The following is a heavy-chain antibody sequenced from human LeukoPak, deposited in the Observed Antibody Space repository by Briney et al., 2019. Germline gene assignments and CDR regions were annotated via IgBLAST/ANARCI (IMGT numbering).Heavy chain of an antibody. D-gene: IGHD2-2*01. CDR2: IYYSGST. CDR1: GGSISSYY. CDR3: ASLRRYCSSTSCSPSHFDY. V-gene: IGHV4-59*08. Sequence: SETLSLTCTVPGGSISSYYWSWIRQPPGKGLEWIGYIYYSGSTNYNPSLKSRVTISVDTSRNKYSLKLSSVTAADTAKYYCASLRRYCSSTSCSPSHFDYWGQGTLVTVSS. J-gene: IGHJ4*02.